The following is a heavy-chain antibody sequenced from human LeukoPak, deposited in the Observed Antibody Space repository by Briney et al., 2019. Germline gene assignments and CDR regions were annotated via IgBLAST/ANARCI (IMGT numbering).Heavy chain of an antibody. CDR2: IWYDGSNK. V-gene: IGHV3-33*01. Sequence: PGGSLRLSCAASGFTFSSYGMHWVRQAPGKGLEWVAVIWYDGSNKYYADSVKGRSTISRDNSKNTLYLQMNSLRAEDTAVYYCARGREYYYDSSGYYYFDYWGQGTLVTVSS. D-gene: IGHD3-22*01. CDR1: GFTFSSYG. J-gene: IGHJ4*02. CDR3: ARGREYYYDSSGYYYFDY.